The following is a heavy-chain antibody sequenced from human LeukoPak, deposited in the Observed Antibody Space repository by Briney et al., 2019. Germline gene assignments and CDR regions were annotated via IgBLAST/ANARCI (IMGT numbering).Heavy chain of an antibody. Sequence: PGGSLRLSCAASGFTFSSYAMHWVRQAPGKGLEWVAVISYDGSNKYYADSVKGRFTISRDNSKNTPYLQMNSLRAEDTAVYYCESGGPDYWGQGTLVTVSS. J-gene: IGHJ4*02. D-gene: IGHD2-15*01. CDR1: GFTFSSYA. CDR3: ESGGPDY. CDR2: ISYDGSNK. V-gene: IGHV3-30*04.